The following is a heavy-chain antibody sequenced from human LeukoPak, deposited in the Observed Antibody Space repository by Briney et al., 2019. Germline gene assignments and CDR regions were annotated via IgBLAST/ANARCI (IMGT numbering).Heavy chain of an antibody. Sequence: ASVKLSCKASGYTFTTYAIHWVRQSPGQSLEWMGWINAGNGDTAYSQKFQGRVTITRDTSASTAYMQLSGLRSEDTAVYYCVRNVVRTGYYDNWGQGTLVTVSS. CDR1: GYTFTTYA. J-gene: IGHJ4*02. V-gene: IGHV1-3*01. D-gene: IGHD2-21*01. CDR3: VRNVVRTGYYDN. CDR2: INAGNGDT.